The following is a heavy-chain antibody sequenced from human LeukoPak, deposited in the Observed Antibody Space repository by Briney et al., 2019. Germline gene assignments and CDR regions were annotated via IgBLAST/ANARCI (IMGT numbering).Heavy chain of an antibody. Sequence: PSETLSLTCTGSGGSISSYYWSWIRQPLGKGLEWIGYIYYSGSTNYNPSLKCRVTISVDTSKNQFSLKLSSVTAADTAVYYCARVDDYLYYFDYWGQGTLVTVSS. J-gene: IGHJ4*02. CDR3: ARVDDYLYYFDY. V-gene: IGHV4-59*08. D-gene: IGHD4-11*01. CDR2: IYYSGST. CDR1: GGSISSYY.